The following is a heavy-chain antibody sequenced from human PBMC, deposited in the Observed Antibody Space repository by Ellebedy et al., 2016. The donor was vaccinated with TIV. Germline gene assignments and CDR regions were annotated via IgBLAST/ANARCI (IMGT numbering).Heavy chain of an antibody. V-gene: IGHV4-4*02. D-gene: IGHD6-13*01. CDR2: IYHSGST. J-gene: IGHJ4*02. Sequence: MPSETLSLTCAVSGGSISSSNWWSWVRQPPGKGLEWIGEIYHSGSTNYNPSLKSRVTISVDKSKNQFSLKLSSVTAADTAVYYCARDPGIFMEQQQGDYWGQGTLVTVSS. CDR1: GGSISSSNW. CDR3: ARDPGIFMEQQQGDY.